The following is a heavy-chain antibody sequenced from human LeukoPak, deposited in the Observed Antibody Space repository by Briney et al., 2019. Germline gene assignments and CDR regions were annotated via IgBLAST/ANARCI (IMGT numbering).Heavy chain of an antibody. CDR3: AIPPEYWENDCFFDH. CDR1: GYSFSNYW. J-gene: IGHJ4*02. V-gene: IGHV5-51*01. Sequence: GESLKISCEGSGYSFSNYWIGWVRQMPGKGLEWMGIIYPGDYETRYSPSFQGLVTISVDKSISTAYLQWSSLKASDTAMYYCAIPPEYWENDCFFDHWAQEPLVTVSS. D-gene: IGHD2-21*02. CDR2: IYPGDYET.